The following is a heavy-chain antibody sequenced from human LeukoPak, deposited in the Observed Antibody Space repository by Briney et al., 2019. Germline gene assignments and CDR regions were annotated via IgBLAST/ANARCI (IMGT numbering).Heavy chain of an antibody. Sequence: GGSLRLSCAASGFTVSSNYMSWVRQAPGTGLEWVSLIYSGGSTYYADSVKGRFTISRDNSKNTLYLQKNSLRAEDTAVYYCARGIYGSGSTFDYWGQGTLVTVSS. CDR3: ARGIYGSGSTFDY. CDR2: IYSGGST. CDR1: GFTVSSNY. D-gene: IGHD3-10*01. J-gene: IGHJ4*02. V-gene: IGHV3-66*01.